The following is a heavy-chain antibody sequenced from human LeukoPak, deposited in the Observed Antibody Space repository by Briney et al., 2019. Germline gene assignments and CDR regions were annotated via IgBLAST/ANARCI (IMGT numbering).Heavy chain of an antibody. D-gene: IGHD6-13*01. CDR1: GFAFSSYG. J-gene: IGHJ4*02. CDR3: AKESLEAAAGLDY. CDR2: ISFDGSNK. Sequence: GRSLRLSCAASGFAFSSYGIHWVRQAPGKGLEWVAVISFDGSNKYYADSVKGRFTISRDNSKNTLYLQMNSLRAEDTAVYYGAKESLEAAAGLDYWGQGTLVTVSS. V-gene: IGHV3-30*18.